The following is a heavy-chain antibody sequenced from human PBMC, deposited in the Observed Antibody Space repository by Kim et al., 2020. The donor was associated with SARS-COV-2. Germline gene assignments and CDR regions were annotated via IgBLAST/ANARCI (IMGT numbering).Heavy chain of an antibody. V-gene: IGHV4-39*07. Sequence: SSRNYYWGLIRQPPGKGLEWIGNIYYRGSTYYNLSLKSRITISVDTSKNQFSLKLNSVTAADTAVYYCARVSLSGYNIYNWFDPWGQGTLAT. J-gene: IGHJ5*02. D-gene: IGHD3-22*01. CDR3: ARVSLSGYNIYNWFDP. CDR2: IYYRGST. CDR1: SSRNYY.